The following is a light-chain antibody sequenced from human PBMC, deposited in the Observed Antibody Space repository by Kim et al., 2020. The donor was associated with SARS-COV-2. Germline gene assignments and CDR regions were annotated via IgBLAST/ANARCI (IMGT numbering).Light chain of an antibody. J-gene: IGLJ2*01. Sequence: QSVLTQPPSVSGAPGQRVTISCTGSSSNIGAGYDVHWYQQLPGTAPKLLIYGNSNRPSGVPDRFSGSKSGTSASLAITGLQAEDEAEYYCQSYDSSLSGFVFGGGTQLTVL. CDR3: QSYDSSLSGFV. CDR1: SSNIGAGYD. CDR2: GNS. V-gene: IGLV1-40*01.